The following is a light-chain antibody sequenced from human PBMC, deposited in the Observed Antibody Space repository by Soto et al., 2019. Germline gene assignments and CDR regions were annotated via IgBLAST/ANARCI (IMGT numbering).Light chain of an antibody. CDR1: QSVSSK. CDR3: QHYNDWPPTWT. Sequence: DIGMTQSPATLSVSPGERATLSCRASQSVSSKLAWSQQKPGQAPRVLIYGASTRATGIPARFSGSGSGTEFTLTISSLQSEDFAVYYCQHYNDWPPTWTFGQGTRVEIK. V-gene: IGKV3-15*01. CDR2: GAS. J-gene: IGKJ1*01.